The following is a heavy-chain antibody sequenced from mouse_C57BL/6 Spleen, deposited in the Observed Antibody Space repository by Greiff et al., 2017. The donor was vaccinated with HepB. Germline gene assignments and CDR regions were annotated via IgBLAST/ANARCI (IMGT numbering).Heavy chain of an antibody. CDR2: ISYDGSN. V-gene: IGHV3-6*01. CDR1: GYSITSGYY. Sequence: VQLKESGPGLVKPSQSLSLTCSVTGYSITSGYYWNWIRQFPGNKLEWMGYISYDGSNNYNPSLKNRISITRDTSKNQFFLKLNSVTTEDTATYYCAIYYDYDGEGLFAYWGQGTLVTVSA. CDR3: AIYYDYDGEGLFAY. D-gene: IGHD2-4*01. J-gene: IGHJ3*01.